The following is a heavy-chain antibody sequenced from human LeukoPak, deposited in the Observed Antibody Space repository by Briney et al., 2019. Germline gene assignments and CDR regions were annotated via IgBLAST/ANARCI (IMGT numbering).Heavy chain of an antibody. V-gene: IGHV3-66*01. Sequence: PGGSLRLSCAASRFTVSSNYMSWVRQAPGKGLEWVSIIYSGGSTYYADSVKGRFIISRDKSKNTLYLQMNSLRAEDTAVYYCAKSSGYYLDYWDQGTLVTVSS. CDR3: AKSSGYYLDY. CDR1: RFTVSSNY. CDR2: IYSGGST. J-gene: IGHJ4*02. D-gene: IGHD3-22*01.